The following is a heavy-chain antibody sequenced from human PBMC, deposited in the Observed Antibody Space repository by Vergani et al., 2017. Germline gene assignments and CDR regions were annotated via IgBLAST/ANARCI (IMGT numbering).Heavy chain of an antibody. CDR2: IYWNNEK. CDR3: AHGGYVDYLGD. Sequence: QITLKESGPTLVKPTQTLTLTCTFSGFSLSTSGLGVAWIRQPPGKALEWLAVIYWNNEKYYSPSLKSRLTITKDTSKNQVVLTLTNMDPADTATYSCAHGGYVDYLGDWGQGSLVTVSS. V-gene: IGHV2-5*01. CDR1: GFSLSTSGLG. D-gene: IGHD6-19*01. J-gene: IGHJ4*02.